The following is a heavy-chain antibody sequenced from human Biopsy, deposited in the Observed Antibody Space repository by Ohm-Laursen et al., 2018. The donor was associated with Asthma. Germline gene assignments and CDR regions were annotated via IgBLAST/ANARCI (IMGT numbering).Heavy chain of an antibody. V-gene: IGHV4-31*03. CDR1: YGSITSGGYY. J-gene: IGHJ4*02. Sequence: TLSLTCIVSYGSITSGGYYWTWIRQHPGKGLEWIGFIYYSGSTYYNPSLKSRVSISIDTSKNQFSLKLSSVIAADTAVYYCARAQDYYDSRGYYRSFDYWGQGTLVTVSS. D-gene: IGHD3-22*01. CDR3: ARAQDYYDSRGYYRSFDY. CDR2: IYYSGST.